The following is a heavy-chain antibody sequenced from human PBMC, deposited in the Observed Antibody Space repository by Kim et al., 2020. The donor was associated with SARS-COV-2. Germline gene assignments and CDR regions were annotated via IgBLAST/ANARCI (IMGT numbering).Heavy chain of an antibody. J-gene: IGHJ5*02. D-gene: IGHD3-16*01. CDR1: GFTFDDYG. CDR3: ARGYAVGPFYL. V-gene: IGHV3-20*01. CDR2: INRNSDST. Sequence: GGSLRLSCAASGFTFDDYGMRWVRQAPGKGLEWVSGINRNSDSTGYADSVKGRFTISRDNAKNSLFLQMNSLRAEDTALYHCARGYAVGPFYLWGQGTRVTVSS.